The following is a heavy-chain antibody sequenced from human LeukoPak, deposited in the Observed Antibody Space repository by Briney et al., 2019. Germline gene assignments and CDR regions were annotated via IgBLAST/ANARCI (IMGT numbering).Heavy chain of an antibody. V-gene: IGHV3-23*01. J-gene: IGHJ4*02. CDR3: AKAELGVDTFFDY. CDR1: GFTFSDYA. CDR2: L. D-gene: IGHD3-3*01. Sequence: GGSLRLSCAASGFTFSDYALGWVRQAPARGLEWVATLNSDSVQGRFTISRDNSKRTLFLQMNSLRAEDTAFYYCAKAELGVDTFFDYWGQGTLVTVSS.